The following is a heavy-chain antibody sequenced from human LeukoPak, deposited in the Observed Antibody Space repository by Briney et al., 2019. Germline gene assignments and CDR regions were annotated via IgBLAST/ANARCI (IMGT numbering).Heavy chain of an antibody. D-gene: IGHD2-15*01. CDR2: IYGAGAT. Sequence: PGGSLRLSCAAYGLTVSSEYLAWVRQAPGKGLEWISAIYGAGATYYADSVQGRFTISRDTYSNALYLQMNSLRVKDTAVYHCARLLPASRHYFDYWGQGTLVTVSS. J-gene: IGHJ4*02. V-gene: IGHV3-53*01. CDR1: GLTVSSEY. CDR3: ARLLPASRHYFDY.